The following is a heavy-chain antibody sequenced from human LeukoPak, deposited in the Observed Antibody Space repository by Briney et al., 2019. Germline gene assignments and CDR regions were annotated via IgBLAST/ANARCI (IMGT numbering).Heavy chain of an antibody. CDR2: ISDSGGST. V-gene: IGHV3-23*01. Sequence: GGSLRLSCAASGFTLSTYVMNWVRQAPGKGLEWVSTISDSGGSTYYADSVKGRFTISRDNSKGTLYLQMNSLRAEDTAVYYCGRYYVMDVWGQGTSVTVSS. CDR1: GFTLSTYV. J-gene: IGHJ6*02. CDR3: GRYYVMDV.